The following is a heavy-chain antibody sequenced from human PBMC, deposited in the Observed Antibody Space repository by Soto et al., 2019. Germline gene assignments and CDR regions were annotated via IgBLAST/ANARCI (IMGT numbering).Heavy chain of an antibody. D-gene: IGHD3-9*01. V-gene: IGHV1-8*01. CDR1: GYTFTSYD. CDR2: MNPNSGNT. CDR3: ARVYYDTLTGYYNVYHHYYMDV. Sequence: ASVKVSCKASGYTFTSYDINWVRQATGQGLEWMGWMNPNSGNTGYAQKFQGRVTMTRNTSISTAYMELSSLRSEDTAVYYCARVYYDTLTGYYNVYHHYYMDVWGKGTTVTVSS. J-gene: IGHJ6*03.